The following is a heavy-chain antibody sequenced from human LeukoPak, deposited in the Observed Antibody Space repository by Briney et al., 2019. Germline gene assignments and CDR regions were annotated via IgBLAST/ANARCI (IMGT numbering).Heavy chain of an antibody. J-gene: IGHJ5*02. CDR3: ARVNPYQSSTYYYDT. CDR1: GVSISNYY. Sequence: SETLSLTCTVSGVSISNYYWNWIRQPPGKGLEWIGNIPYSGSTNYHPSLKSRVTISLDTSNNQFSLKLSSVTAADTAVYYCARVNPYQSSTYYYDTWGQGTLVTVSS. CDR2: IPYSGST. V-gene: IGHV4-59*01. D-gene: IGHD3-22*01.